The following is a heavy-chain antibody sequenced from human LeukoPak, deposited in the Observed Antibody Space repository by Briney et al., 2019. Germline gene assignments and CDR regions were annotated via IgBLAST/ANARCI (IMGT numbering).Heavy chain of an antibody. CDR2: INWNGGST. V-gene: IGHV3-20*04. J-gene: IGHJ4*02. CDR3: AKGYGSGEDGDY. D-gene: IGHD3-10*01. CDR1: GFTFDDYG. Sequence: PGGSLRLSCAASGFTFDDYGMSWVRQAPGKGLEWVSGINWNGGSTGYADSLKGRFTISRDNAENSLYLQMNSLRAEDTALYYCAKGYGSGEDGDYWGQGTLVTVSS.